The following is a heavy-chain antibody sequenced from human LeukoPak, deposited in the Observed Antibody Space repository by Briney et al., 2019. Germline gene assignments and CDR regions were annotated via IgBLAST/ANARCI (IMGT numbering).Heavy chain of an antibody. CDR3: TRDTDGSLDY. Sequence: GGSLRLSCAASGFTFSSYGMHWVRQAPGKGLEWVANIKQDGSTKHYADSLKGRFTISRDNPKNSLYLQMNNLRADDTAVYYCTRDTDGSLDYWGQGILVTVAS. D-gene: IGHD1-26*01. V-gene: IGHV3-7*01. CDR1: GFTFSSYG. J-gene: IGHJ4*02. CDR2: IKQDGSTK.